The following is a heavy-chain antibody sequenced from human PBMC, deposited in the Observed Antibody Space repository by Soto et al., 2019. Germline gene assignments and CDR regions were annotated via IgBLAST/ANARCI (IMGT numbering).Heavy chain of an antibody. J-gene: IGHJ4*02. D-gene: IGHD2-21*02. Sequence: QVQLVQSGAEVKKPGSSVKVSCKASGGTFSSYAISWVRQAPGQGLEWMGGIIPLFGTANYAQKFQGRVTITAEEATSTAYMELSSLRSEDTAVYYCARRYWGGDCWTFDYWGQGTLVTVSS. CDR2: IIPLFGTA. CDR1: GGTFSSYA. CDR3: ARRYWGGDCWTFDY. V-gene: IGHV1-69*01.